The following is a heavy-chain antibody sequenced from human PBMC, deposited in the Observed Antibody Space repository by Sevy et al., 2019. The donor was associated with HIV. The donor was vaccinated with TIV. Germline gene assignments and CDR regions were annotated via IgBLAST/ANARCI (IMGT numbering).Heavy chain of an antibody. V-gene: IGHV3-33*01. Sequence: GGSLRLSCAASGFSFDRYGMHWVRQAPGKGLEWVAVILYEGINKDYGDSVRGRFTISRDNSKNTLYLQMNSLRVDDTAVYYCATGRHYGSGSYDYWGPGTLVTVSS. CDR3: ATGRHYGSGSYDY. CDR1: GFSFDRYG. CDR2: ILYEGINK. J-gene: IGHJ4*01. D-gene: IGHD3-10*01.